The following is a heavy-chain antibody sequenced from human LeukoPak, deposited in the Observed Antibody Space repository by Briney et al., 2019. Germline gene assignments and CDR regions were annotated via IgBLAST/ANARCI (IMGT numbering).Heavy chain of an antibody. CDR3: AREPYGDYPVAYYYGMDV. V-gene: IGHV4-31*03. Sequence: SQTLSLTCTVSGGSISSGGYYWSWIRQHPGKGLEWIGYIYYSGSTYYNPSLKSRVIISVDTSKNQFSLKLSSVTAADTAVYYCAREPYGDYPVAYYYGMDVWGQGTTVTVSS. J-gene: IGHJ6*02. CDR1: GGSISSGGYY. CDR2: IYYSGST. D-gene: IGHD4-17*01.